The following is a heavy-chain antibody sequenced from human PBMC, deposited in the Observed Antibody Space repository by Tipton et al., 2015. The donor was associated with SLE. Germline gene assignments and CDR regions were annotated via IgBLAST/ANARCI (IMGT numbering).Heavy chain of an antibody. CDR1: RFTFSSYS. CDR2: ISSRSTGYI. V-gene: IGHV3-21*04. Sequence: SLRLSCAASRFTFSSYSMNWVRQAPGKGLEWVSSISSRSTGYIYYADSVKGRFTISRDNSKNTLYLQMNSLRAEDTAVYYCAKKGVGSYFGYWGQGTLVTVSS. CDR3: AKKGVGSYFGY. J-gene: IGHJ4*02. D-gene: IGHD1-26*01.